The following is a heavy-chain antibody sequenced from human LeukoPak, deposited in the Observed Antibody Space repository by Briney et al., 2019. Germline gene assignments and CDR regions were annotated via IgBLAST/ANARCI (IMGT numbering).Heavy chain of an antibody. CDR3: ARGRRTGQKSGPRVYYFDY. Sequence: GGSLRLSCAASGFTFSSYGMHWVRQAPGKGLEWVAFIRYDGSNKYYADSVEGRFTISRDNSKNTLYLQMNSLRAEDTAVYYCARGRRTGQKSGPRVYYFDYWGQGTLVTVSS. J-gene: IGHJ4*02. D-gene: IGHD3-3*01. V-gene: IGHV3-30*02. CDR2: IRYDGSNK. CDR1: GFTFSSYG.